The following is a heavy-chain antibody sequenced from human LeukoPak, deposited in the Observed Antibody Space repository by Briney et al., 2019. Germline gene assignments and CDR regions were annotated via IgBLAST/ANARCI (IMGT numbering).Heavy chain of an antibody. J-gene: IGHJ4*02. CDR2: MNPNSGNT. V-gene: IGHV1-8*01. D-gene: IGHD5-12*01. CDR3: ARDQGADSGYETDF. CDR1: GYTFTSYD. Sequence: GASVKVSCKASGYTFTSYDINWVRQATGQGLEWMGWMNPNSGNTGYAQKFQGRVTMTRNTSISTAYMEPSSLRSEDTAVYYCARDQGADSGYETDFWGQGTLVTVSS.